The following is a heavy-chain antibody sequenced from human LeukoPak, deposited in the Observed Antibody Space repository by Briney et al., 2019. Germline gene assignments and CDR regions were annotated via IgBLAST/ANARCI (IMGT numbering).Heavy chain of an antibody. V-gene: IGHV5-51*01. CDR3: ARQYITGWQSFDY. Sequence: GESLKISCKPSGYRFTSSWIGWVRPMPGKGLEWMGIIYPGDSETIYSPSFQGQVTISVDKSFSTAYLQWSSLKASDTAMYYCARQYITGWQSFDYWGQGTLVTVSS. J-gene: IGHJ4*02. D-gene: IGHD6-19*01. CDR2: IYPGDSET. CDR1: GYRFTSSW.